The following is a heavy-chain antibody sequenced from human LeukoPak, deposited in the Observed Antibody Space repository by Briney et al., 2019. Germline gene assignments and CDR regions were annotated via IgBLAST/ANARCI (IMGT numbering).Heavy chain of an antibody. V-gene: IGHV4-34*01. CDR3: ARHLYSSSWRFYYYMDV. Sequence: SETLSLTCAVYGGSFSGYYWSWIRQPPGKGLEWIGEINHSGSTNYNPSLKSRVTISVDTSKNQFSLKLRSVTAADTAVYYCARHLYSSSWRFYYYMDVWGKGTTVTISS. J-gene: IGHJ6*03. D-gene: IGHD6-13*01. CDR2: INHSGST. CDR1: GGSFSGYY.